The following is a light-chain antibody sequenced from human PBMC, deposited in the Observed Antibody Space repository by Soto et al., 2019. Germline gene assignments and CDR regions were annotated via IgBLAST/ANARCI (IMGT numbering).Light chain of an antibody. Sequence: QLVLTQSPSASASLGASVKLTCTLSSGHSNYAIAWHQQQSEKGPRYLMKLNSDGSHSKGDGIPDRFSGSSSGAERYLTISSLQSEDEADYYCQTWGSGIVVFGGGTKHNVL. V-gene: IGLV4-69*01. J-gene: IGLJ2*01. CDR1: SGHSNYA. CDR3: QTWGSGIVV. CDR2: LNSDGSH.